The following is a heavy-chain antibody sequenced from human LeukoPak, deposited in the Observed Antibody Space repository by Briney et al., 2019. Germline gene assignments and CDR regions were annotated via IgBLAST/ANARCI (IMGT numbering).Heavy chain of an antibody. CDR1: GYTLTELS. CDR2: FGPEDGET. CDR3: VRPAHARGGPWFDP. D-gene: IGHD1-14*01. J-gene: IGHJ5*02. V-gene: IGHV1-24*01. Sequence: ASVKVSRKVSGYTLTELSMHWVRQAPGKGLEWMGGFGPEDGETIYAQKFQGRVTMTEDTSTDTAYMELSSLRSEDTAVYYCVRPAHARGGPWFDPCGQGTLVTVSS.